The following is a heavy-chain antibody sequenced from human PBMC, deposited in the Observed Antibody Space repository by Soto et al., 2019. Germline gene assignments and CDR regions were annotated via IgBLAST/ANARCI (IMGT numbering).Heavy chain of an antibody. V-gene: IGHV3-23*01. CDR1: GITFSTYA. CDR3: ASLRVLVDATG. CDR2: ISESGGGT. D-gene: IGHD1-1*01. J-gene: IGHJ6*02. Sequence: EVQLLESGGGLVQPGGSLRLSCAASGITFSTYAMRWVRQAPGKGLESVSVISESGGGTYYADSVKGRFTISRDNSKNTLYVQLNSRRAEDAAVYYCASLRVLVDATGGGQGTTVTVSS.